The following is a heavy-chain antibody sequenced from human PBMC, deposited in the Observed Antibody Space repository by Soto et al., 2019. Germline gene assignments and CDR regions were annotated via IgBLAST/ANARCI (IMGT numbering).Heavy chain of an antibody. CDR3: ARDSGGNSENYYGLDV. D-gene: IGHD1-1*01. Sequence: QVQLQESGPGLVKPSQTLSLSCNVYGVSVSSGDYYWSWIRQHAGGGLEWIGYIDRSGSTYYKPSLRGRVIMSVDTSTNQIYLRLLSVTAADTAMYYCARDSGGNSENYYGLDVWVHGTTVTVSS. J-gene: IGHJ6*02. CDR1: GVSVSSGDYY. CDR2: IDRSGST. V-gene: IGHV4-31*03.